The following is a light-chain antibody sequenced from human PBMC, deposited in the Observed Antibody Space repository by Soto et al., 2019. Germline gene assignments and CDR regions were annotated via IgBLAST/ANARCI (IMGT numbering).Light chain of an antibody. CDR2: DAS. CDR1: QSVSNY. CDR3: HQRSNWPPWT. Sequence: FGVTHSPATLSLSPGERATLSCRASQSVSNYLAWYQQKPGQAPRLLIYDASNRATGIPARFSGGGSGTDFTLTISSLEPEDFAVYYCHQRSNWPPWTFGQGTNVDIK. V-gene: IGKV3-11*01. J-gene: IGKJ1*01.